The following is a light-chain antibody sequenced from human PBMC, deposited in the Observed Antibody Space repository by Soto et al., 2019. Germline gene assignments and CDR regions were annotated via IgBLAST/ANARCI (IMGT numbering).Light chain of an antibody. V-gene: IGKV3-11*01. CDR3: QQRSNWPPALS. Sequence: EVVLTQSPATLSLSPGDRATLSCRASQSVNNFLAWYQQKPGQTPRLLIYDASKRATGIPGRFSGSGSGTDFTLTISILEPEDFAVYYCQQRSNWPPALSFGGGTKVDIK. CDR1: QSVNNF. CDR2: DAS. J-gene: IGKJ4*01.